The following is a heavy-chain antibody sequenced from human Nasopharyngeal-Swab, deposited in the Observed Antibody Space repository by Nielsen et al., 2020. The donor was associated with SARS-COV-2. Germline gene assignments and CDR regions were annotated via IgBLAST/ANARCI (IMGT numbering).Heavy chain of an antibody. CDR3: AKDLGYESSGYYGEYYYYGMDV. D-gene: IGHD3-22*01. CDR2: IRWNRGSI. Sequence: WLRPPPGTGLEWVSGIRWNRGSIVYADSVKGRVTISRDNAKNSLYLQMNSLRAEDTALYYCAKDLGYESSGYYGEYYYYGMDVWGQGTAVTVSS. J-gene: IGHJ6*02. V-gene: IGHV3-9*01.